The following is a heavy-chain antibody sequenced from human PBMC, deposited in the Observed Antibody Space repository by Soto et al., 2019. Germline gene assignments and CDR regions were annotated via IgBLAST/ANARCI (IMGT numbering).Heavy chain of an antibody. D-gene: IGHD6-13*01. CDR3: AHSSWRVGLIAAAGTEWFDP. V-gene: IGHV2-5*02. Sequence: QITLKESGPTLVKPTQTLTLTCTFSGFSLSTSGVGVGWFRQPPGKALEWLVLIYWDDDKPYCPSLKSRLTNTKDTSKNQVVLTMPNMDPVDTATYYCAHSSWRVGLIAAAGTEWFDPWGQGTLVTVSS. J-gene: IGHJ5*02. CDR1: GFSLSTSGVG. CDR2: IYWDDDK.